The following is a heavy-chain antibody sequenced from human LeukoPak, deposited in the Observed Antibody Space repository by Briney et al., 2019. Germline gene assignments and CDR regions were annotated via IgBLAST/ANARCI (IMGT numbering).Heavy chain of an antibody. D-gene: IGHD1-20*01. CDR1: DDSFSSHY. V-gene: IGHV4-59*11. CDR2: ISYIGST. J-gene: IGHJ5*02. CDR3: ARGAITGYNWFDP. Sequence: PSETLSLTCAVSDDSFSSHYWTWIRQPPGKGLEWIGYISYIGSTNYNPSLKSRVTMSVDTSKNQFSLKLSSVTAADTAVYYCARGAITGYNWFDPWGQGTLVTVSS.